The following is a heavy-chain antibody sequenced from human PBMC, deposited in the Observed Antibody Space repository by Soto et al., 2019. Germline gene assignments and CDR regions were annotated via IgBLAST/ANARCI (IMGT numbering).Heavy chain of an antibody. D-gene: IGHD6-13*01. CDR1: GGSFSGYY. V-gene: IGHV4-34*01. CDR2: INHSGST. CDR3: ARELPIYGPIAAAGIRWFDP. Sequence: SETLSLTCAVYGGSFSGYYWSWIRQPPGKGLEWIGEINHSGSTNYNPSLKSRVTISVDTSKNQFSLKLSSVTAADTAVYYCARELPIYGPIAAAGIRWFDPWGQGTLVTVSS. J-gene: IGHJ5*02.